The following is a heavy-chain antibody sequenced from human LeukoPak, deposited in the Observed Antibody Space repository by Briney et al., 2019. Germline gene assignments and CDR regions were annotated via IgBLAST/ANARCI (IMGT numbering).Heavy chain of an antibody. D-gene: IGHD3-3*01. V-gene: IGHV3-23*01. CDR1: GFTFSSYA. CDR2: ISGSGGST. J-gene: IGHJ4*02. Sequence: PGGSLRLSCAASGFTFSSYAMSWVRQAPGKGLEWVSAISGSGGSTYYADSVKGRFTISRDNSKNTLYLQMNSLGAEDTAVYYCAKDRITIFGVVQNFDYWGQGTLVTVSS. CDR3: AKDRITIFGVVQNFDY.